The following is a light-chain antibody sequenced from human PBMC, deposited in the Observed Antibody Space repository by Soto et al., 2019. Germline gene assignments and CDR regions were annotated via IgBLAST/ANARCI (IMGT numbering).Light chain of an antibody. CDR2: TAS. CDR3: LQDYSYPLT. Sequence: AIQMTQSPSSLSASVGDRVTITCRASQGIGNDLGWYQQKPGKAPKLLIYTASSLQSGVPSRFSGRGSGTDFTLTISSVQPEDFATYYCLQDYSYPLTFGGGTKVEI. V-gene: IGKV1-6*01. J-gene: IGKJ4*01. CDR1: QGIGND.